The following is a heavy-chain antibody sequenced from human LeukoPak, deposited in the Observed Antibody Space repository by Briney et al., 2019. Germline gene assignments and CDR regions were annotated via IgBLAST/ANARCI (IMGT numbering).Heavy chain of an antibody. CDR1: GFTCRRNS. CDR2: IKEDGSEK. V-gene: IGHV3-7*02. CDR3: SRHTSIWHAMDV. J-gene: IGHJ6*02. D-gene: IGHD2-2*01. Sequence: GGSLRLSCAAYGFTCRRNSMRGGRQAPGKGLEWVATIKEDGSEKYYVDSVKGRFTISRDNAKSSLYLQMNSLRAEDTAVYHCSRHTSIWHAMDVWGQGTTVTVSS.